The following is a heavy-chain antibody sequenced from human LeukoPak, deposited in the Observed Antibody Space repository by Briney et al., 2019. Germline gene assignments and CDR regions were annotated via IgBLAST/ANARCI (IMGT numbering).Heavy chain of an antibody. CDR2: ISWNSGSI. Sequence: PGRSLRLSCAASGFTFDDYAMHWVRQAPGKGLEWVSGISWNSGSIGYADSVKGRFTISRDNAKNSLYLQMNSLRAEDTALYYCAKDMRRYYDSLDYWGQGTLVTVSS. CDR1: GFTFDDYA. V-gene: IGHV3-9*01. J-gene: IGHJ4*02. CDR3: AKDMRRYYDSLDY. D-gene: IGHD3-22*01.